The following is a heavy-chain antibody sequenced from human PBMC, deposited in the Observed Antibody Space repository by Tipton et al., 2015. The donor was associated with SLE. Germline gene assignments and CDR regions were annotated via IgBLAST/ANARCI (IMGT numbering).Heavy chain of an antibody. CDR3: ARGVSGTVGEQ. CDR1: GGSLTGYY. J-gene: IGHJ1*01. CDR2: VSHSGGT. D-gene: IGHD5-12*01. Sequence: TLSLTCDVHGGSLTGYYWNWIRQAPGKGLEWIGDVSHSGGTNYKSSLKSRVTISVDTSKNQFSLKLSSVTAADTAVYYCARGVSGTVGEQWGQGTLVTVSS. V-gene: IGHV4-34*01.